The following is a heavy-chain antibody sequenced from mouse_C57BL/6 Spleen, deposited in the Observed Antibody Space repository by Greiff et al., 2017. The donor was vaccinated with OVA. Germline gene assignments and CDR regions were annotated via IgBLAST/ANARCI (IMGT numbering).Heavy chain of an antibody. Sequence: EVQLVESGGDLVKPGGSLKLSCAASGFTFSSYGMSWVRQTPDKRLEWVATISSGGSYTYYPDSVKGRFTISRDNAKNTLYLQMSSLKSEDTAMYYCARHRDYDGYLFDYWGQGTTLTVSS. J-gene: IGHJ2*01. CDR3: ARHRDYDGYLFDY. CDR2: ISSGGSYT. CDR1: GFTFSSYG. D-gene: IGHD2-3*01. V-gene: IGHV5-6*01.